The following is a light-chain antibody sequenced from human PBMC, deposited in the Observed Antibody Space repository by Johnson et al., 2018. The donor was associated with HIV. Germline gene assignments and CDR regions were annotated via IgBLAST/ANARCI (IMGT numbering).Light chain of an antibody. CDR1: SSNIGNNY. CDR2: ENN. CDR3: GTWDSSLSAAGV. Sequence: QSVLTQPPSVSAAPGQKVTISCSGSSSNIGNNYVSWYQQLPGTAPKILIYENNKRPSGIPDRFSGSKSGTSATLGITGLQTGDEADYYCGTWDSSLSAAGVFGTGTQVTVL. V-gene: IGLV1-51*02. J-gene: IGLJ1*01.